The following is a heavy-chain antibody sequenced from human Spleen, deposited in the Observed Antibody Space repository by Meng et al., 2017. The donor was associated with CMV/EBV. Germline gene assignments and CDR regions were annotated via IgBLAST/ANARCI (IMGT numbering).Heavy chain of an antibody. J-gene: IGHJ6*02. D-gene: IGHD3-16*01. V-gene: IGHV3-53*05. CDR1: GFTVSSNY. CDR3: ASLWGYGMDV. Sequence: GESLKISCAASGFTVSSNYMSWVRQAPGKGLEWVSVIYSGGGSTYYADSVKGRFTISRDDSKNTLYLHMNSLRADDTAVYYCASLWGYGMDVWGQGTTVTVSS. CDR2: IYSGGGST.